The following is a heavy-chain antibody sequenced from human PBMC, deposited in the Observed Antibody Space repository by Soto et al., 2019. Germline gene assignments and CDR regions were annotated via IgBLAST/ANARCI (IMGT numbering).Heavy chain of an antibody. CDR1: GFTFSSYA. CDR3: AQSKVGATSNYFDY. V-gene: IGHV3-23*01. D-gene: IGHD1-26*01. Sequence: EVQLLESGGGLVQPGGSLRLSCAASGFTFSSYAMSWVRQAPGKGLEWVSGISGSGGITYYADSVKGRFTISRDNSKKTLYLQLNSLRAEDTAVYYCAQSKVGATSNYFDYWGQGTLVTVSS. J-gene: IGHJ4*02. CDR2: ISGSGGIT.